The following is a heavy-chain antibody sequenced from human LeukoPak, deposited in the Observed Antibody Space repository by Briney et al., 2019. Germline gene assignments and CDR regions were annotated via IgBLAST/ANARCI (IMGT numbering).Heavy chain of an antibody. Sequence: ASVKVSCKASGYTFTSYYMHWVRQAPGQGLEWMGIINPSGGSTSYAQKFQGRVTMTRDTSTSTVYMELSSLRSEDTAVYYCARDIVVVPAANYAYYYYGMDVWGQGTTVTVSS. CDR1: GYTFTSYY. CDR3: ARDIVVVPAANYAYYYYGMDV. D-gene: IGHD2-2*01. J-gene: IGHJ6*02. V-gene: IGHV1-46*01. CDR2: INPSGGST.